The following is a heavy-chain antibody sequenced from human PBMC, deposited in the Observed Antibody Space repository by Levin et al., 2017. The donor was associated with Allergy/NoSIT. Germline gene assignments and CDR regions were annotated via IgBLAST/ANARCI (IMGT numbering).Heavy chain of an antibody. CDR1: GFSLTANAVG. D-gene: IGHD2-2*01. V-gene: IGHV2-5*02. Sequence: TLSLTCTFSGFSLTANAVGVGWIRQPPGKALEWLALIHWGDDKIYSPSLKSRLHITKDTSKNQVILTVTNMDPVDTATYYCAHRDTRRTFDSWGQGTPVTVSS. CDR3: AHRDTRRTFDS. J-gene: IGHJ4*02. CDR2: IHWGDDK.